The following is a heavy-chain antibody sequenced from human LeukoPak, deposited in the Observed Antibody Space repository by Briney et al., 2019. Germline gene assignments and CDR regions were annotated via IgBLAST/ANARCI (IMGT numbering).Heavy chain of an antibody. CDR2: IYTSGST. Sequence: PSQTLSLTCTVSGGSISSGSYYWSWIRQPAGKGLEWIGRIYTSGSTNYNPSLKSRVTISVDTSKNQFSLKLSSVTAADTAVYYCARHGDCSSTSCYTSGAHAFDIWGQGTMVTVSS. CDR3: ARHGDCSSTSCYTSGAHAFDI. CDR1: GGSISSGSYY. D-gene: IGHD2-2*02. V-gene: IGHV4-61*02. J-gene: IGHJ3*02.